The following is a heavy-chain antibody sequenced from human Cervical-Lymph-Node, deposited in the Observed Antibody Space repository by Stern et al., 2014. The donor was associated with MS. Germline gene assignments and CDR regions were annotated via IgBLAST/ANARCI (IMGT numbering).Heavy chain of an antibody. Sequence: QVQLQESGPGLVKPSQTLSLTCTVSGGSISSVGYYWTWIRQHPGKGLEWIGYSYHSGSTYYNPSLKSRASISVDTSKNQFSLKVTSVTAADTALYYCARSDSLWGSIDYWGQGTLVTVSS. CDR1: GGSISSVGYY. CDR3: ARSDSLWGSIDY. CDR2: SYHSGST. J-gene: IGHJ4*02. D-gene: IGHD3-16*01. V-gene: IGHV4-31*03.